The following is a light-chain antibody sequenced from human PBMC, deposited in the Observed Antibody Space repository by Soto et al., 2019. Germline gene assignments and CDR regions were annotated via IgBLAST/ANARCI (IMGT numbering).Light chain of an antibody. CDR1: QSVSFY. Sequence: EIVLMQSPGTLSLSPGERTPLSCRASQSVSFYLAWYQQKPGQAPRLLISDASSRATDVPDRFSGSGSGTDFSLTISRLEPEDFAVYYCQQYGDSPVTFGQGTKVDI. CDR2: DAS. CDR3: QQYGDSPVT. V-gene: IGKV3-20*01. J-gene: IGKJ1*01.